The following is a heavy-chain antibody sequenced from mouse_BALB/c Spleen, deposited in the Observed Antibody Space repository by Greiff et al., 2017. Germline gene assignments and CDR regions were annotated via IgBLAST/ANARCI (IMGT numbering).Heavy chain of an antibody. CDR3: ARAYGYDGYYFDY. CDR1: GYTFTSYW. J-gene: IGHJ2*01. Sequence: QVQLQQSGAELAKPGASVKMSCKASGYTFTSYWMHWVKQRPGQGLEWIGYINPSTGYTEYNQKFKDKATLTADKSSSTAYMQLSSLTSEDSAVYYCARAYGYDGYYFDYWGQGTTLTVSS. D-gene: IGHD2-2*01. CDR2: INPSTGYT. V-gene: IGHV1-7*01.